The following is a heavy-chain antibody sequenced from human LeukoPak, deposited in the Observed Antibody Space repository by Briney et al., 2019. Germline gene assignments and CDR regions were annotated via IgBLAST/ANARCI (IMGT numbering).Heavy chain of an antibody. CDR2: INHSGST. CDR1: GGSFSGYY. V-gene: IGHV4-34*01. J-gene: IGHJ4*02. CDR3: ARRDVVVPAGGNYFDY. D-gene: IGHD2-2*01. Sequence: PSETLSLTCAVYGGSFSGYYWSWIRQPPGKGLEWIGEINHSGSTNYNPSLKSRVTISVDTSKNQFSLKLSSVTAADTAMYYCARRDVVVPAGGNYFDYWGQGTLVTVSS.